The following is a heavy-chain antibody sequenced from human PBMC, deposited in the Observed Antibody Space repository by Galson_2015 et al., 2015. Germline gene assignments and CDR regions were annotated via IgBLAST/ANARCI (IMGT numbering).Heavy chain of an antibody. Sequence: SLRLSCAASRFTFSSYAMGWVRQAPGKGLEWVSGICGSGGTTYYADSVKGRFTISRDNSKNTLYLQMNSLRGEDTAVYYCAKERSREYYYGSGDYWGQGTLVIVSS. V-gene: IGHV3-23*01. CDR3: AKERSREYYYGSGDY. J-gene: IGHJ4*02. CDR2: ICGSGGTT. CDR1: RFTFSSYA. D-gene: IGHD3-10*01.